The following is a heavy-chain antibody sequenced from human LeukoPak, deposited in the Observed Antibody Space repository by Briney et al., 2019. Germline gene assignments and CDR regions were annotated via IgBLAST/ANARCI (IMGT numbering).Heavy chain of an antibody. CDR3: ARAPYYGFQYYFDY. CDR2: IWSVGGAE. J-gene: IGHJ4*02. CDR1: GFPFSSYG. Sequence: GGSLRLSCVASGFPFSSYGMHWVRQAPGKGLEWVAVIWSVGGAEYYADSVKGRFTISRDNSKNMLFLQMNSLRAEDTAVYYCARAPYYGFQYYFDYWGQGTLVTVSS. V-gene: IGHV3-33*01. D-gene: IGHD3-10*01.